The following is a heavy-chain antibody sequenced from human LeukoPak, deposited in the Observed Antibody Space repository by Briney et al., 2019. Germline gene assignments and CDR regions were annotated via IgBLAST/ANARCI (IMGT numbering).Heavy chain of an antibody. V-gene: IGHV3-23*01. CDR3: AKPYDSGTFPPGY. CDR1: GFTFSSYA. J-gene: IGHJ4*02. D-gene: IGHD3-10*01. Sequence: PGGSLRLSCAASGFTFSSYAMSWVRQAPGKGLEWVSSISGSGGATYYADSMKGRFTISRDNSKNTLYLQVNSLRAEDTAVYYCAKPYDSGTFPPGYWGQGTLVTVSS. CDR2: ISGSGGAT.